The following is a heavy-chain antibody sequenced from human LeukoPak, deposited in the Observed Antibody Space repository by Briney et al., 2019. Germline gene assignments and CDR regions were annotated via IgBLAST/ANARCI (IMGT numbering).Heavy chain of an antibody. Sequence: SETLSLTCTVSGASVSSASYWSWIRQPPGKGVEWIAHIYNGVNTNYNPSLKSRVTISVDTSKNQFSLRLNPVTAADTAVYYCARSRAFNSGAFDPWGQGSLVTVSS. CDR3: ARSRAFNSGAFDP. CDR1: GASVSSASY. CDR2: IYNGVNT. J-gene: IGHJ5*02. V-gene: IGHV4-61*01. D-gene: IGHD1-26*01.